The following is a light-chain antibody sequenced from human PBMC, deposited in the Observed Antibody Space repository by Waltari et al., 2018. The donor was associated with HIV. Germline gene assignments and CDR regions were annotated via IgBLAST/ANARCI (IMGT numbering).Light chain of an antibody. CDR2: RNN. J-gene: IGLJ2*01. Sequence: QSVLTQPPSASGTPGQRVTISCSGSSSNIGSNYVYWYQPLPGTAPKLLIYRNNQRPSGVPDRFSGSKSGTSASLAISGLRSEDEADYYCAAWDDSLSGLHVVFGGGTKVTVL. CDR3: AAWDDSLSGLHVV. V-gene: IGLV1-47*01. CDR1: SSNIGSNY.